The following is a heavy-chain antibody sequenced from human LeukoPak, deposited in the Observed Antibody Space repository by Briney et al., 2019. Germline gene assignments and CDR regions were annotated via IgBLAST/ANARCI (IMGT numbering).Heavy chain of an antibody. CDR1: GFTFSSYC. Sequence: PGGALRLSCAASGFTFSSYCMQWVRQAPGKGLEGGAVISYDGSNKYYADSVKGRFTISRDNSKNTLYLQMNSLRAEDTAVYYCARGRYGDYAFDYWGQGTLVTVSS. D-gene: IGHD4-17*01. CDR2: ISYDGSNK. J-gene: IGHJ4*02. V-gene: IGHV3-30*03. CDR3: ARGRYGDYAFDY.